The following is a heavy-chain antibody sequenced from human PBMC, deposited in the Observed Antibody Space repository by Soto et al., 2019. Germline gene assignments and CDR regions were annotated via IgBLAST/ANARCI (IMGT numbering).Heavy chain of an antibody. CDR1: GFTFSSYG. D-gene: IGHD5-18*01. CDR3: AKDRGYSYGYVDY. V-gene: IGHV3-30*18. Sequence: HPGGSLRLSCAASGFTFSSYGMHWVRQAPGKGLEWVAVISYDGSNKYYADSVKGRFTISRDNSKNTLYLQMNSLRAEDTAVYHCAKDRGYSYGYVDYWGQGTLVTVSS. J-gene: IGHJ4*02. CDR2: ISYDGSNK.